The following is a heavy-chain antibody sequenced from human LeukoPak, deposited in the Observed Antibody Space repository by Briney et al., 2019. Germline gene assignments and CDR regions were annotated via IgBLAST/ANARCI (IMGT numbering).Heavy chain of an antibody. CDR2: ISSSGSTI. J-gene: IGHJ2*01. V-gene: IGHV3-11*01. CDR3: ATRRYGSGSYEYWYFDL. D-gene: IGHD3-10*01. CDR1: GFTFSDYY. Sequence: PGGSLGLSCAASGFTFSDYYMSWIRQAPGKGLEWVSYISSSGSTIYYAHSVKGRFTISRDNAKNSLYLQMNSLRAEDTAVYYCATRRYGSGSYEYWYFDLWGRGTLVTVSS.